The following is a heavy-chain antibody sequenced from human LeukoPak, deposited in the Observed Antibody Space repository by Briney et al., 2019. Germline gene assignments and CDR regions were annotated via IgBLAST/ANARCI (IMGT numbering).Heavy chain of an antibody. J-gene: IGHJ4*02. D-gene: IGHD2-15*01. CDR3: AREGSGRYFDY. CDR1: GGSISSSNW. V-gene: IGHV4-4*02. CDR2: IYHSGST. Sequence: SRTLSLTCAVSGGSISSSNWWSWVRQPPGKGLEWIGEIYHSGSTNYNPSLKSRVTISVDKSKNQFSLNLTSVTAADTYGYYCAREGSGRYFDYWGQGTPVTVSS.